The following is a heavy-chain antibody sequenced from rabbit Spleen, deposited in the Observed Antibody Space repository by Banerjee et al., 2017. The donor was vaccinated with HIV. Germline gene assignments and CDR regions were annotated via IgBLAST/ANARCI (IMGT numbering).Heavy chain of an antibody. CDR2: IHIGSSAFT. J-gene: IGHJ6*01. CDR1: GVSFSGSSY. Sequence: QSLEESGGDLVKPGASLTLTCTASGVSFSGSSYMCWVRQAPGKGLEWIACIHIGSSAFTYFASWAKGRFTISKTSSTTVTLQMTSLTAADTATYFCARDSGTSFSSYGMDLWGPGTLVTVS. CDR3: ARDSGTSFSSYGMDL. V-gene: IGHV1S40*01. D-gene: IGHD8-1*01.